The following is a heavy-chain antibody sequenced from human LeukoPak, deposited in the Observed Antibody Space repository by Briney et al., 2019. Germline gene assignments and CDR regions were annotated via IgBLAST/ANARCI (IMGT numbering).Heavy chain of an antibody. CDR2: IDTAGDT. V-gene: IGHV3-13*01. D-gene: IGHD6-25*01. CDR1: GFTFSSYD. CDR3: ARVLTVRSGGYDAFDI. Sequence: GGSLRLSCAASGFTFSSYDMHWVRQATGKGLEWVSAIDTAGDTYYPGSVNGRFTISRENAKNSLYLQMNSLRAGDTAVYYCARVLTVRSGGYDAFDIWGQGTMVTVSS. J-gene: IGHJ3*02.